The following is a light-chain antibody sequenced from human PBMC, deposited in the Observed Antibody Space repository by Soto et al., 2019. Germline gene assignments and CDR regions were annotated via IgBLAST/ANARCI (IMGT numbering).Light chain of an antibody. CDR2: EVN. CDR3: SSYTSSSTLVV. Sequence: QSALTQPPSASGSPGQSVTISCTGTSSDVGGYNYVSWYQQHPGKAPKLMIYEVNNRPSGVSNRFSGSKSGNTASLTISGLQAEDEADYYCSSYTSSSTLVVFGGGTKVTVL. CDR1: SSDVGGYNY. J-gene: IGLJ2*01. V-gene: IGLV2-14*01.